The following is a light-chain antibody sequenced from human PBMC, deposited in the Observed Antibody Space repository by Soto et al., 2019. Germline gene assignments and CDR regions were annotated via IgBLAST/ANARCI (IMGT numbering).Light chain of an antibody. CDR1: SSNIGAGYD. Sequence: QSVLTQPPSVSGAPGQRVTISCTGSSSNIGAGYDVHWYQQLPGTAPKLLIYGNSNRPSGVPDRFSGSKSGTSASLAITGLHDEDEADYYCQYDDSSLSGDGFGGGTKVTVL. V-gene: IGLV1-40*01. J-gene: IGLJ3*02. CDR3: QYDDSSLSGDG. CDR2: GNS.